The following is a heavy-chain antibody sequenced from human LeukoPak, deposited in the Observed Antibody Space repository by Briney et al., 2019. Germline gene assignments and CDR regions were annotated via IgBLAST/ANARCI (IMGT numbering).Heavy chain of an antibody. CDR3: AKDRGWGYFEY. CDR1: GFTFSSYV. D-gene: IGHD3-22*01. J-gene: IGHJ4*02. Sequence: GGSLRLSCAASGFTFSSYVMNWVRQAPGKGLEWVAVMSYDGINKYYEDSVKGRFIISRDTSKNTLYLQMNSLRAEDTAVYYCAKDRGWGYFEYWGQGTLVTVSS. CDR2: MSYDGINK. V-gene: IGHV3-30*18.